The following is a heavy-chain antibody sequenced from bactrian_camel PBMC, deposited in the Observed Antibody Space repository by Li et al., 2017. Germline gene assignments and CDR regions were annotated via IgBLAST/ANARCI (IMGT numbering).Heavy chain of an antibody. CDR3: GATSVRPFYESSWSATSDYHH. CDR2: INSENRP. D-gene: IGHD1*01. Sequence: QVQLVESGGGSVQAGGSLRLSCTASGFTFEDSDIFWYRQIGGIGCVLVSSINSENRPYYANSVKGRFSISRDNVKNTVTLQMSSLKPEDSAMYYCGATSVRPFYESSWSATSDYHHWGQGTQVTVS. J-gene: IGHJ4*01. CDR1: GFTFEDSD. V-gene: IGHV3S63*01.